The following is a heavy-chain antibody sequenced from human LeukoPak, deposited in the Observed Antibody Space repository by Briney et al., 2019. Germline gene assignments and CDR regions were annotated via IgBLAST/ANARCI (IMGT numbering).Heavy chain of an antibody. J-gene: IGHJ4*02. Sequence: PSETLSLTCTVSGGSISSYYWSWIRQPAGKGLEWIGRIYTSGSTNYNPSLKSRVTISVDTSKNQFSLKLSSVTAADTAVYYCARGGAFCSSTSCYRVYDYGGQGTLVTVP. CDR1: GGSISSYY. CDR2: IYTSGST. D-gene: IGHD2-2*01. CDR3: ARGGAFCSSTSCYRVYDY. V-gene: IGHV4-4*07.